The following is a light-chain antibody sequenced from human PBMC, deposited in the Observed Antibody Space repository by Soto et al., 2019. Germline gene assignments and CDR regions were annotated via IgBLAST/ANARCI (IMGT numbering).Light chain of an antibody. CDR3: QQYKDWWT. CDR1: QSVSSN. CDR2: GAS. J-gene: IGKJ1*01. Sequence: EIVLTQSPGTLSLSPGERATLSCRASQSVSSNLAWYQQKAGQAPRLLIYGASTRATGIPDRFSGSGSGTEFTLTISSLESEDFAVYFCQQYKDWWTFGQGTKVDIK. V-gene: IGKV3-15*01.